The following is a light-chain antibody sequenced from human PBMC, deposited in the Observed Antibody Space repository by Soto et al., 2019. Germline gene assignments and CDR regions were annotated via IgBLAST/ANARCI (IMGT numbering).Light chain of an antibody. CDR1: GSNVGSNT. J-gene: IGLJ2*01. CDR2: ANN. V-gene: IGLV1-44*01. Sequence: QSVLTQPPSASGTPGQRVTISCSGSGSNVGSNTVSWYQQLPGTAPKLLIYANNQRPSGVPDRFSGSKSGTSASLAISGLQSEDEADYYCSAWDDSLNGLVVFGGGTKLTVL. CDR3: SAWDDSLNGLVV.